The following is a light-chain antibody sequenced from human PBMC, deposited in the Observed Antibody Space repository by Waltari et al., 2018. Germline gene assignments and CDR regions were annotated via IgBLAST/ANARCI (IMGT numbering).Light chain of an antibody. V-gene: IGKV3-15*01. CDR2: GAS. Sequence: EIVMTQSPDTLSVSPGERATLSCRASQSVSSNLAWYQQKPGQGPRLLIYGASTRATGIPARFSGSGSGTAFTLTISSMQSEDFAVYYCQQYNNWPPFTFGPGTKVEIK. CDR3: QQYNNWPPFT. CDR1: QSVSSN. J-gene: IGKJ3*01.